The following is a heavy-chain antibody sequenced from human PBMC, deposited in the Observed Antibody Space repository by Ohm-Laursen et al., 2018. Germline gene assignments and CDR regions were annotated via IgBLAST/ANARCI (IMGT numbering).Heavy chain of an antibody. CDR2: IDPHFGGT. J-gene: IGHJ3*02. V-gene: IGHV1-2*02. CDR3: AIQTHHEAFDI. Sequence: ASAKVSCKASGYTFSDFYIHWFRQAPIEGLEWMGWIDPHFGGTNYAPKFQGRVTMTSDTSVTTAFMALSSLRSDDTAVYYCAIQTHHEAFDIWGQGTMVTVSS. CDR1: GYTFSDFY.